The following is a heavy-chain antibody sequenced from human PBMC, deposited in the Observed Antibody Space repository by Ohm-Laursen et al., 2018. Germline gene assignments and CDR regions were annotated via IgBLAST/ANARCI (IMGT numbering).Heavy chain of an antibody. Sequence: ASVKVSCKASGYTFDSFGITWVRQAPGQGLEWMGWISPYSGQTKYALKLQGRVTMTTDTSTSTAYMDVRGLRSDDTAVYYCARQSGGGRSDFDYWGQGTLVTVSS. CDR3: ARQSGGGRSDFDY. CDR1: GYTFDSFG. CDR2: ISPYSGQT. J-gene: IGHJ4*02. D-gene: IGHD2-15*01. V-gene: IGHV1-18*01.